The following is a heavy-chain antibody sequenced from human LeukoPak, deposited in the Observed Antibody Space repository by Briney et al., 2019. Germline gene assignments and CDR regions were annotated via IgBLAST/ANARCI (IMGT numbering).Heavy chain of an antibody. CDR3: ARDADGYSYRLGGLGWFDP. Sequence: ASVKVSCKASGGTFSSYAISWVRQAPGQGLEWMGGIIPIFGTANYAQKFQGRVTITADKSTSTAYMELSSLRSEDMAVYYCARDADGYSYRLGGLGWFDPWGQGTLVTVSS. V-gene: IGHV1-69*06. D-gene: IGHD5-18*01. CDR1: GGTFSSYA. CDR2: IIPIFGTA. J-gene: IGHJ5*02.